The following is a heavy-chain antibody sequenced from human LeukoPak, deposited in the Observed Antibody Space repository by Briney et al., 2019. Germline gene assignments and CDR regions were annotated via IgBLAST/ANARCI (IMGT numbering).Heavy chain of an antibody. CDR1: GFTFSSYG. J-gene: IGHJ4*02. Sequence: PGGSLRLSCAASGFTFSSYGMHWVRQAPGKGPEWVANINKDGSETYYVDSVKGRFTISRDNAKNSLYLQMNSLRAEDTAVYYCARAPTGYWGQGTLVTVSS. V-gene: IGHV3-7*01. CDR3: ARAPTGY. D-gene: IGHD4-17*01. CDR2: INKDGSET.